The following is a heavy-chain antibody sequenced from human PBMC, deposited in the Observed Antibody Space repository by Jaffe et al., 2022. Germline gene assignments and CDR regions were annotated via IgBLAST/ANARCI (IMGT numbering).Heavy chain of an antibody. CDR2: IKSKTDGGTT. CDR1: GFTFSNAW. D-gene: IGHD2-2*01. CDR3: TTGFVVVPVLMDV. Sequence: EVQLVESGGGLVKPGGSLRLSCAASGFTFSNAWMSWVRQAPGKGLEWVGRIKSKTDGGTTDYAAPVKGRFTISRDDSKNTLYLQMNSLKTEDTAVYYCTTGFVVVPVLMDVWGKGTTVTVSS. V-gene: IGHV3-15*01. J-gene: IGHJ6*03.